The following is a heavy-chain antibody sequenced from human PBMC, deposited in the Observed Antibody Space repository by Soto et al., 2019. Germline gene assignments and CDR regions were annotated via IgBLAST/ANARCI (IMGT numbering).Heavy chain of an antibody. Sequence: QVQLQQWGAGLLKPSETLSLTCAVYGGSFSGYYWSWIRQPPGKGLEWIGEINHSGSTNYNPSLKSEVTITVHTAKTQCSLKLSSVTAADTAVYYCARGSSGWRVWLDYWGQGTLVTLS. CDR3: ARGSSGWRVWLDY. CDR2: INHSGST. J-gene: IGHJ4*02. CDR1: GGSFSGYY. V-gene: IGHV4-34*01. D-gene: IGHD6-19*01.